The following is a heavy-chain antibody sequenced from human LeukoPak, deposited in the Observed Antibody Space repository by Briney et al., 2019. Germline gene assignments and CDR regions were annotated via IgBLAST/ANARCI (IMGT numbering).Heavy chain of an antibody. CDR3: ARYGGAANLTDY. CDR1: GGSFSGYY. V-gene: IGHV4-34*01. D-gene: IGHD3-16*01. Sequence: KPSETLSLTCAVYGGSFSGYYWSWIRQPPEKGLEWIGEINHSGSTNYNPSLKSRVTISVDTSKNQFSLKLSSVTAADTAVYYCARYGGAANLTDYWGQGTLVTVSS. J-gene: IGHJ4*02. CDR2: INHSGST.